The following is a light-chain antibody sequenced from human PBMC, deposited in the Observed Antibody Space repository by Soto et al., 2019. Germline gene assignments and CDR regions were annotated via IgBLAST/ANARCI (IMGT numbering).Light chain of an antibody. V-gene: IGKV3-20*01. CDR1: QSVSSSY. CDR3: QQYGSSPWT. J-gene: IGKJ1*01. Sequence: EIVLTQSPGTLSLSPGERATLSCRASQSVSSSYLAWYQQKPGQAPRLLIYGALSRATGIPDRFSGSGSETAFTLTISSLEPEDFAVYYCQQYGSSPWTFGQGTKVQIK. CDR2: GAL.